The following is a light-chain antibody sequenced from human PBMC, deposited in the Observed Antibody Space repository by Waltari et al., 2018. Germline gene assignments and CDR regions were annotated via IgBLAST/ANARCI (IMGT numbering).Light chain of an antibody. CDR1: QNITKW. V-gene: IGKV1-5*01. Sequence: DIQMTQSPSTLSASVGDRVTITCRASQNITKWLAWYQQKPGRAPKVLIDDASILKSGVPSRCSGSGSGTDFTLTISGLQPDDFATYYCQQYSRYTWTFGPGTKVDIK. CDR2: DAS. J-gene: IGKJ1*01. CDR3: QQYSRYTWT.